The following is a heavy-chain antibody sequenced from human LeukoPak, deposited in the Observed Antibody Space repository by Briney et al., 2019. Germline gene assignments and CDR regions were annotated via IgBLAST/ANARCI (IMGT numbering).Heavy chain of an antibody. D-gene: IGHD3-22*01. CDR2: FYYSGRT. CDR3: ARQRYYYGSSGYYFDY. J-gene: IGHJ4*02. Sequence: PSETLSLTCTVSGGSISSRSYYWGWIRQPPGKGLEWIGSFYYSGRTYYNPSLKSRVTISADTSKNQFSLKLNSVTAADTAVYYCARQRYYYGSSGYYFDYWGQGTLVTVSA. V-gene: IGHV4-39*01. CDR1: GGSISSRSYY.